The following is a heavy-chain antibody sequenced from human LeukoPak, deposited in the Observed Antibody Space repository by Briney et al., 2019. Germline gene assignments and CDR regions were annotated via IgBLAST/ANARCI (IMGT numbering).Heavy chain of an antibody. V-gene: IGHV4-59*02. CDR2: IYNSGST. D-gene: IGHD3-3*01. Sequence: SESLSLSCTVTGGSVSSYYRSWIRQPPGKGLEWIGYIYNSGSTNYNPSLKSRVTISVDTSKNQFSLKLSSVTAADTAVYYCARALGFWSGYPFDYWGQGTLVTVSS. J-gene: IGHJ4*02. CDR3: ARALGFWSGYPFDY. CDR1: GGSVSSYY.